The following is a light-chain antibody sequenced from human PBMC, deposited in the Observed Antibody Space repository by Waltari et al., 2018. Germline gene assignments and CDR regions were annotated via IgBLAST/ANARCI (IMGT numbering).Light chain of an antibody. CDR1: NIGSKR. J-gene: IGLJ2*01. CDR2: DDS. CDR3: QVWDGSTDVV. Sequence: SYVLTQPPSVSVAPGQTARVTCRGNNIGSKRVHWYQQRPGQAPILVLYDDSDRPSGIPDRFSGSNSGNTATLTISRVEAGDEADYYCQVWDGSTDVVFGGGTKLTVL. V-gene: IGLV3-21*02.